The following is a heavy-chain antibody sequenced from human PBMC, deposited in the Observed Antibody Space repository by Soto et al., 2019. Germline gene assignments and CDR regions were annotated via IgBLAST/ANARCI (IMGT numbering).Heavy chain of an antibody. J-gene: IGHJ4*02. V-gene: IGHV1-8*01. CDR2: MNPNSGNT. D-gene: IGHD3-3*01. Sequence: GASVKVSCKASGYTFTSYDINWVRQATGQGLEWMGWMNPNSGNTGYAQKFQGRVTMTRNTSISTAYMELSSLRSEDTAVYYCARVADFWRALNDYWGQGTLVTVSS. CDR3: ARVADFWRALNDY. CDR1: GYTFTSYD.